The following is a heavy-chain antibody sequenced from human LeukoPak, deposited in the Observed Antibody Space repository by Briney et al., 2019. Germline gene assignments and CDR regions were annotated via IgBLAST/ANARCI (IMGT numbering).Heavy chain of an antibody. Sequence: SETLSLTCAVYGGSFSGSYWGWIRHSPGKGLELIGEISHSGVTAYNPSLKSRVTISLDTSNSQFSLKLFSVTAADTAVYYCVRHPSFTLVGAVTAFDLWGRGTLVTVSS. J-gene: IGHJ2*01. CDR2: ISHSGVT. D-gene: IGHD3-3*01. V-gene: IGHV4-34*01. CDR1: GGSFSGSY. CDR3: VRHPSFTLVGAVTAFDL.